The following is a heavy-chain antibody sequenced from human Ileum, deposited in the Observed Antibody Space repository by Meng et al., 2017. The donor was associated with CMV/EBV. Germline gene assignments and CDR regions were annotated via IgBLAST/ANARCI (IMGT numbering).Heavy chain of an antibody. CDR2: FSYSGTA. J-gene: IGHJ4*02. D-gene: IGHD3-10*01. V-gene: IGHV4-39*07. CDR3: ARDSTYPSGLDY. Sequence: GPGRLKPSRPLSVTGTVVAGTSSSNLYNLGRLRQPPGMGLVGIGTFSYSGTAFYNLSLKSRVAISIDTSKFQFSLKLSSVTATDTAVYYCARDSTYPSGLDYWGQGTLVTVSS. CDR1: AGTSSSNLYN.